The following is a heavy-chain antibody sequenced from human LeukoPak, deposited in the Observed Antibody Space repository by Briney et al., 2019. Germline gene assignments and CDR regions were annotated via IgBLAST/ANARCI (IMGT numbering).Heavy chain of an antibody. J-gene: IGHJ4*02. CDR3: ARELYCSSTSCSLIDY. CDR2: ISAYNGNT. Sequence: ASVKVSCKASGYTFTSYGMSWVRQAPGQGLEWMGWISAYNGNTNYAQKLQGRVTMTTDTSTSTAYMELRSLRSDDTAVYYCARELYCSSTSCSLIDYWGQGTLVTVSS. V-gene: IGHV1-18*01. CDR1: GYTFTSYG. D-gene: IGHD2-2*01.